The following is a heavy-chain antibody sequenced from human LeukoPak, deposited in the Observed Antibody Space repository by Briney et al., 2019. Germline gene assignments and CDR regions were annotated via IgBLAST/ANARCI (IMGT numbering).Heavy chain of an antibody. Sequence: SETLSLTCTVSGDSVRTSNSYWGWIRQPPGKGLEWIGSTYYSGNTYYNPSLKSRVTISVDTSKNQLSLRLSSVTAADTAVYYCARHPHYYFDNSARWGQGTLVTVSS. J-gene: IGHJ4*02. CDR2: TYYSGNT. D-gene: IGHD3-22*01. CDR1: GDSVRTSNSY. V-gene: IGHV4-39*01. CDR3: ARHPHYYFDNSAR.